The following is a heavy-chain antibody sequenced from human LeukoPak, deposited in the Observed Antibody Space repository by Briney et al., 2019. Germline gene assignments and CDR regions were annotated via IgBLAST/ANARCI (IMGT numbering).Heavy chain of an antibody. D-gene: IGHD2-2*01. J-gene: IGHJ6*03. CDR1: GGSFGGYY. CDR2: INDSGSS. CDR3: ARGRTGYQLLPTKKDYSYYYIDV. V-gene: IGHV4-34*01. Sequence: SETLSLTCAVYGGSFGGYYWSWIRQPPGKGLEWIGEINDSGSSNYIPSLKSRVTISVDRSKNQFSLWLSSVTAADTAVYYCARGRTGYQLLPTKKDYSYYYIDVWGKGTTVTVSS.